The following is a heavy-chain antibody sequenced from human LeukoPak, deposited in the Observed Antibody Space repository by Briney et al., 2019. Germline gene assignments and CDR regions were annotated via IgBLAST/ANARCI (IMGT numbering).Heavy chain of an antibody. Sequence: SVKVSCKASGGTFSSYAISWVRQAPGQGLEWMGGIIPIFGTANYAQKFQGRVTITADESTSTAYMELSNLRSEDTAVYYCARGIWNWIAARAVLVNNWFDPWGQGTLVTVSS. D-gene: IGHD6-6*01. J-gene: IGHJ5*02. V-gene: IGHV1-69*13. CDR1: GGTFSSYA. CDR2: IIPIFGTA. CDR3: ARGIWNWIAARAVLVNNWFDP.